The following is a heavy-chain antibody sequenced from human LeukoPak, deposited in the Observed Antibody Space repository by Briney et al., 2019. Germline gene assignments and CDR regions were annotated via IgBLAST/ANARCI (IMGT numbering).Heavy chain of an antibody. CDR1: GGTFSSYA. V-gene: IGHV1-69*04. D-gene: IGHD3-10*01. CDR2: IIPILGIA. Sequence: SVKVSCKASGGTFSSYAISWVRQAPGHGLEWMGRIIPILGIANYAQKFQGRVTITADKSTSTAYMELSSLRSEDTAVYYCASRLTMVRGSDVWGQGTTVTVSS. J-gene: IGHJ6*02. CDR3: ASRLTMVRGSDV.